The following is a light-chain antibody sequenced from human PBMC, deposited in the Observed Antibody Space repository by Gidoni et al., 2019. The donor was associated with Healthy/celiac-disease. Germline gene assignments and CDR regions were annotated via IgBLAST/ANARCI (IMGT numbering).Light chain of an antibody. V-gene: IGKV3-15*01. CDR2: GAS. Sequence: EIVMTQSTATLSVSPGERATLCCRASQRVRSNLAWYQQKPGQAPRLLIYGASPRATGIPARFSGSGSGTEFTLTISSLQSEDFAVYYCQQYNNWPLYTFGQGTKLEIK. CDR3: QQYNNWPLYT. J-gene: IGKJ2*01. CDR1: QRVRSN.